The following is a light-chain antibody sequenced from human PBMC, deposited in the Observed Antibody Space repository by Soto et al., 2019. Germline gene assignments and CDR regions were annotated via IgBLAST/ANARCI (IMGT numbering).Light chain of an antibody. J-gene: IGKJ1*01. CDR1: QNITSY. Sequence: DIKMTQSPSSLSASVGDRVTITCRASQNITSYLNWYQQKPGRAPKLLIYYTSTLQGGVPSRFRGIESGTDFSLSISSLQREDFATYYCQQSFNTRTFGQGTKVEIK. V-gene: IGKV1-39*01. CDR2: YTS. CDR3: QQSFNTRT.